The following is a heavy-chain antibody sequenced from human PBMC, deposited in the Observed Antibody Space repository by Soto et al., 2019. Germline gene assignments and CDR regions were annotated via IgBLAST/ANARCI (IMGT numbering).Heavy chain of an antibody. D-gene: IGHD3-16*01. CDR3: ARDPHLGGVSLDY. J-gene: IGHJ4*02. CDR2: ISSSGSTI. CDR1: GFTFSDYY. V-gene: IGHV3-11*01. Sequence: PGGSLRLSCAASGFTFSDYYMSWIRPATGKGLEWVSYISSSGSTIYYADSVKGRFTISRDNAKNTLYLQMNSLRAEDTAVYYCARDPHLGGVSLDYWGQGTRGTVAS.